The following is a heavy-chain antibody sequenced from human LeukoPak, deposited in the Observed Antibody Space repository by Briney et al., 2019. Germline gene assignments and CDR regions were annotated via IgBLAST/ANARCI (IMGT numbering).Heavy chain of an antibody. CDR3: ASEGTTGTTWGPDY. CDR1: GFTFSRYW. CDR2: INSDGSST. V-gene: IGHV3-74*01. J-gene: IGHJ4*02. Sequence: GGSLRLLCAACGFTFSRYWMRWVRQAPGKGLVWVSRINSDGSSTSYADSVKGRFTISRDNAKNTLYLQMNSLRAEDTAVYYCASEGTTGTTWGPDYWGQGTLVTVSS. D-gene: IGHD1-1*01.